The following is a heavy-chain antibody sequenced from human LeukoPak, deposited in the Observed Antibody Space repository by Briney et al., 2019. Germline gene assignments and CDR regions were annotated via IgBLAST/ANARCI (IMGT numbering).Heavy chain of an antibody. CDR1: GFTFSSCW. V-gene: IGHV3-7*01. J-gene: IGHJ4*02. D-gene: IGHD5-18*01. CDR3: ARFRTAMQLWKGYYFDY. CDR2: IKQDGREK. Sequence: GGSLRLSCGASGFTFSSCWMSWVRQAPGKGLEWVANIKQDGREKYYVDSVKGRFTISRDNAKNSLYLQMNSLRAEDTAVYYCARFRTAMQLWKGYYFDYWDQGTLVTVSS.